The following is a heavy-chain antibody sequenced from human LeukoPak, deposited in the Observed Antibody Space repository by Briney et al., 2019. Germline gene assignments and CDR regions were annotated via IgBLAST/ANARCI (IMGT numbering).Heavy chain of an antibody. D-gene: IGHD3-10*01. CDR3: ARRTVRGVIITRYFDY. CDR2: IYDSGST. V-gene: IGHV4-59*12. J-gene: IGHJ4*02. Sequence: SETLSLTCTVSGGSISSYYWSWIRQPPGKGLEWIGYIYDSGSTNYNPSLKSRVTISVDTSKNQFSLKLSSVTAADTAVYYCARRTVRGVIITRYFDYWGQGTLVTVSS. CDR1: GGSISSYY.